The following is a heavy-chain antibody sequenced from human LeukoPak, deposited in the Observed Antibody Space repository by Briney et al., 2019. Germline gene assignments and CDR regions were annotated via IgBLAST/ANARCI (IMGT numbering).Heavy chain of an antibody. CDR1: GFTFSSYA. CDR2: ISGSGSST. Sequence: GGSLRLSCAASGFTFSSYAMSWVRQAPGKGLEWVSVISGSGSSTYYADSVKGRFTISRDNSKNTLYLQMNSLRAEDTAVYYCAKVTLGIAVAGSFDYWGQGTPVTVSS. V-gene: IGHV3-23*01. J-gene: IGHJ4*02. CDR3: AKVTLGIAVAGSFDY. D-gene: IGHD6-19*01.